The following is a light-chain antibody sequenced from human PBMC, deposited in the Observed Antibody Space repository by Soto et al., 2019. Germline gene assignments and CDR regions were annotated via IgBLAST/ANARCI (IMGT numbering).Light chain of an antibody. V-gene: IGLV2-23*02. J-gene: IGLJ2*01. Sequence: QSALTQPASVSGSPGQSITISCTGTSSDVGSYNLVSWYQQHPGKAPKLMIYEVSKRPSGVSNRFSGSKSGNTASLTISGLQAEDEADYSCCSYAGSSTFVFGGGTKLTVL. CDR2: EVS. CDR3: CSYAGSSTFV. CDR1: SSDVGSYNL.